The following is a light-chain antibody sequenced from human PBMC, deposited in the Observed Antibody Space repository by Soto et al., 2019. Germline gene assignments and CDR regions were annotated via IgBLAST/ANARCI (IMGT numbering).Light chain of an antibody. J-gene: IGLJ2*01. V-gene: IGLV2-11*01. Sequence: QSALTQPRSVSGSPGQSVTISCTGTSSGVGGYNYVSWYQQHPGKAPTLMIYDVSKRPSGVPDRFSGSKSGNTASLTISGLQAEDEADYYCCSYAGSYTPVVFGGGTKLAVL. CDR2: DVS. CDR3: CSYAGSYTPVV. CDR1: SSGVGGYNY.